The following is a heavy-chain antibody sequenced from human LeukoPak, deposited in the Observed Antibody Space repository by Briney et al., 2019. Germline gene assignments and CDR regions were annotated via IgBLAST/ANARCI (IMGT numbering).Heavy chain of an antibody. CDR1: GFTFSNYA. CDR2: ISSGSSYI. Sequence: GGSLRLSCEASGFTFSNYAVNWVRQAPGKGLEWASSISSGSSYIYYADSVRGRFTISGDNAKSSLYLQINSLRAEDTAVYYCARDFRAVAESYYYYYMDVWGKGTTVTVSS. V-gene: IGHV3-21*01. D-gene: IGHD6-19*01. J-gene: IGHJ6*03. CDR3: ARDFRAVAESYYYYYMDV.